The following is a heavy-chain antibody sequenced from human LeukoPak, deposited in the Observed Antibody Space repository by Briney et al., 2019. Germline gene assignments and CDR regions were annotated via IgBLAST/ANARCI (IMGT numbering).Heavy chain of an antibody. CDR1: GFTFSSYS. V-gene: IGHV3-21*01. CDR2: ISSTSSNT. D-gene: IGHD3-3*01. J-gene: IGHJ4*02. CDR3: ARVWYYDFWSGYSCLDY. Sequence: PGGSLRLSCAASGFTFSSYSMNWVRQAPGKGLEWVSSISSTSSNTNYADSVKGRFTISRDNAKNSLYLQMNSLRAEDTAVYYCARVWYYDFWSGYSCLDYWGQGPLVTVSS.